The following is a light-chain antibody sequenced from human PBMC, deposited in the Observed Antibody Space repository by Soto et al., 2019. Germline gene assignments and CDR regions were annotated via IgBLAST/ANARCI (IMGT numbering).Light chain of an antibody. CDR1: QNISTW. J-gene: IGKJ2*01. V-gene: IGKV1-5*01. CDR3: LQDYNYPYT. CDR2: DTS. Sequence: DIQMTQSPSTLSASVGDRVTITCRASQNISTWLAWFQQKPGKAPNLLIYDTSSLQSGVPSRFSGSGSGTQFTLTISSLQPDDFATYYCLQDYNYPYTFGQGTKLEIK.